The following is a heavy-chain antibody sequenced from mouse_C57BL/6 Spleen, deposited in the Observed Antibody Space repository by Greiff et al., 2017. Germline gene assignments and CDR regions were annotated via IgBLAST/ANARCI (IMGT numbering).Heavy chain of an antibody. D-gene: IGHD2-10*01. CDR2: IDPETGGT. V-gene: IGHV1-15*01. CDR3: TASYGNLDY. CDR1: GYTFTDYE. Sequence: VQLQQSGAELVRPGASVTLSCKASGYTFTDYEMHWVKQTPVHGLEWIGAIDPETGGTAYNQKFKGKAILTADKSSSTAYMELRSLTSEDSAVYYCTASYGNLDYWGQGTTLTVSS. J-gene: IGHJ2*01.